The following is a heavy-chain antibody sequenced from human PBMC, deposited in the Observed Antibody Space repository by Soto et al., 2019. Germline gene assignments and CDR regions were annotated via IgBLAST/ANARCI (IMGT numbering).Heavy chain of an antibody. V-gene: IGHV1-18*01. CDR2: ISAHSGNT. J-gene: IGHJ4*02. Sequence: QVHLAQSGAEVKKPGASVKVSCKGSGYAFTTYGITWVRQAPGQGLEWMGWISAHSGNTNYAQKLQGRVTLTRDTSTSTAYMELRSLRSDDTAVYYCARGRYGDYWGQGALVTVSS. D-gene: IGHD1-1*01. CDR1: GYAFTTYG. CDR3: ARGRYGDY.